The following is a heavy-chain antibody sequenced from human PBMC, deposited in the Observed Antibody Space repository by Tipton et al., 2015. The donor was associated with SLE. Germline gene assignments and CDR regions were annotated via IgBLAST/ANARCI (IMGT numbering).Heavy chain of an antibody. J-gene: IGHJ4*02. CDR3: ARLEGDDYGDFRPY. D-gene: IGHD4-17*01. Sequence: GSLRLSCAASGFTFDDYGMSWVRQAPGKGLEWVSGINWNGGSTGYADSVKGRFTISRDNAKNSLYLQMSRLRAEDTAVYYCARLEGDDYGDFRPYWGQGTLVTVSS. V-gene: IGHV3-20*04. CDR2: INWNGGST. CDR1: GFTFDDYG.